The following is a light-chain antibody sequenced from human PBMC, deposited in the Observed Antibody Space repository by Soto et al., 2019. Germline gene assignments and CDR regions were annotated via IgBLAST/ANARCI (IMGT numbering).Light chain of an antibody. Sequence: DIQMTQSPSSLSASVGDRVTITCRASQSISSYLNWYQQKPGKAPKLLIYAASSLQSGVPSRFSGSGSGTDFTLTISSLQPEDFATYYCQQSYYTPITFGQGRLLEI. CDR1: QSISSY. J-gene: IGKJ5*01. V-gene: IGKV1-39*01. CDR2: AAS. CDR3: QQSYYTPIT.